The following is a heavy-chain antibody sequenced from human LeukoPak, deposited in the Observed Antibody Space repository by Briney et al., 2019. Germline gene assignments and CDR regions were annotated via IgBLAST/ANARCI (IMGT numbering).Heavy chain of an antibody. Sequence: AGGSLRLSCAASGFAFSSYAMSWVRQPPGKGLEWVSVISRRDDYTYYADSVKGRFTISRDNSKNTLYLQMNTLRAEDTAVYYCANDYRSGSFHDFWGQGTLVTVYS. J-gene: IGHJ4*02. CDR3: ANDYRSGSFHDF. V-gene: IGHV3-23*01. CDR2: ISRRDDYT. D-gene: IGHD3-10*01. CDR1: GFAFSSYA.